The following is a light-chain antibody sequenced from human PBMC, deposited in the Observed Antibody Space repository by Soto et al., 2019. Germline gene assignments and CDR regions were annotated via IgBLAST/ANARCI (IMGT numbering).Light chain of an antibody. Sequence: EIVLTQSPGTLSLSLGERATLSCRASQFVSSFYLGWYQQKPGQAPSLLIYGAFTRATGIPARFSGTGSGTEFTLTISSLQSEDFALYYCQQRSNWPPITFGQGTRLEIK. CDR2: GAF. CDR3: QQRSNWPPIT. V-gene: IGKV3D-20*02. J-gene: IGKJ5*01. CDR1: QFVSSFY.